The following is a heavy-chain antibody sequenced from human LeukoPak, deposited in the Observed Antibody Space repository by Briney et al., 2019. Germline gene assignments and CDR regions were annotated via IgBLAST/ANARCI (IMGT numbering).Heavy chain of an antibody. V-gene: IGHV3-66*01. CDR2: IYSGGT. Sequence: GGSLRLSCAASGFTVSSNYMNWVPQAPGKGLEWVSLIYSGGTYYPDSVKGRLTISRDNSKNTVYLQMNRLRAEDTAVYYCARGRKFFDYWGQGALVTVSS. CDR1: GFTVSSNY. CDR3: ARGRKFFDY. J-gene: IGHJ4*02.